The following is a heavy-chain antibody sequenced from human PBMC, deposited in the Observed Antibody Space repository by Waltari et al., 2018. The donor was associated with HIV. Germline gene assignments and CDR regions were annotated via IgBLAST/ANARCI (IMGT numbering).Heavy chain of an antibody. D-gene: IGHD3-22*01. CDR1: GFTFSSYG. CDR3: AKDHAMIVVVITSESGGMDV. CDR2: ISYDGSNK. Sequence: QVQLVESGGGVVQSGRSLRLSCAASGFTFSSYGMHWVRQAPGKGLGWVAVISYDGSNKYYADSVKGRFTISRDNSKNTLYLQMNSLRAEDTAVYYCAKDHAMIVVVITSESGGMDVWGQGTTVTVSS. J-gene: IGHJ6*02. V-gene: IGHV3-30*18.